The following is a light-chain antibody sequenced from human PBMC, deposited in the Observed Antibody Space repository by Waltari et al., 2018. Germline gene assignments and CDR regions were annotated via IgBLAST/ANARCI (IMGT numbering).Light chain of an antibody. J-gene: IGLJ3*02. CDR2: SNN. CDR1: SSNIGSKT. V-gene: IGLV1-44*01. CDR3: AAWDDSLNGPV. Sequence: QSVLTHPPSASGTPGQRVTISCPGSSSNIGSKTINWYQQLPGTAPKLLIYSNNQRPSGVPDRFSGSKSGTSASLAISGLQSEDEADYYCAAWDDSLNGPVFGGGTKLTVL.